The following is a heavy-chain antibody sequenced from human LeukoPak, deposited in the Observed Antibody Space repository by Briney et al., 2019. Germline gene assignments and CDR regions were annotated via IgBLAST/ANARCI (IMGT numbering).Heavy chain of an antibody. D-gene: IGHD2-2*02. J-gene: IGHJ5*02. V-gene: IGHV1-3*04. Sequence: ASVKVSCKASGYTFSSFAIHWVRQAPGQRLEWMGWINTGNGNTKYSQKFQGRFTITRDTSASTAYMELSSLRSEDTAVYYCARGDIVVLPAGIPHNWFDPWGQGTLVTVST. CDR3: ARGDIVVLPAGIPHNWFDP. CDR2: INTGNGNT. CDR1: GYTFSSFA.